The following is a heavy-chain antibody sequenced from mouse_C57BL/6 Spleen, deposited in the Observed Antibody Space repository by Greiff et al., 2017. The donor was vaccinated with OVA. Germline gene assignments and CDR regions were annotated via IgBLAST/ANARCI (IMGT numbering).Heavy chain of an antibody. D-gene: IGHD4-1*01. J-gene: IGHJ4*01. CDR2: IYPGSGNT. CDR3: ARQGGTSYYYAMDY. V-gene: IGHV1-76*01. CDR1: GYTFTDYY. Sequence: VKLVESGAELVRPGASVKLSCKASGYTFTDYYINWVKQRPGQGLEWIARIYPGSGNTYYNEKFKGKATLTAEKSSSTAYMQLSSLTSEDSAVYFCARQGGTSYYYAMDYWGQGTSVTVSS.